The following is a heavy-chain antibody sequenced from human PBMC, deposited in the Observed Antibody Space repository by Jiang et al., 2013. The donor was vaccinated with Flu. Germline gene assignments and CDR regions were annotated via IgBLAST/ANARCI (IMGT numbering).Heavy chain of an antibody. CDR2: IYPGDSDT. Sequence: GAEVKKPGESLKISCKGSGYSFTSYWIGWVRQMPGKGLEWMGIIYPGDSDTRYSPSFQGQVTISADKSISTAYLQWSSLKASDTAMYYCARRQYCSGGSCYSGLSYWGQGTLVTVSS. V-gene: IGHV5-51*01. J-gene: IGHJ4*02. CDR3: ARRQYCSGGSCYSGLSY. D-gene: IGHD2-15*01. CDR1: GYSFTSYW.